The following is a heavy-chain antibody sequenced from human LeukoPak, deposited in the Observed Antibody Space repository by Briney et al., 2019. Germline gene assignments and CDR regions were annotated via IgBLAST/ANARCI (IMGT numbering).Heavy chain of an antibody. J-gene: IGHJ4*02. V-gene: IGHV4-59*01. D-gene: IGHD6-19*01. CDR1: GGSISSYY. CDR2: IYYSGST. Sequence: SETLSLPCTVSGGSISSYYWSWIRQPPGKGLEWIGYIYYSGSTNYNPSLKSRVTISVDTSKNQFSLKLSSVTAADTAVYYCARDLTSSGWPWTFDYWGQGTLVTVSS. CDR3: ARDLTSSGWPWTFDY.